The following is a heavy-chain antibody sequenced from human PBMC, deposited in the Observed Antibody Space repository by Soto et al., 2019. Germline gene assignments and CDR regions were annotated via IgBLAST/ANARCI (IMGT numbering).Heavy chain of an antibody. D-gene: IGHD2-15*01. CDR1: GFTFDDYA. CDR3: ARGDIVVVVGASQIH. V-gene: IGHV3-9*01. CDR2: ISWNSGSI. J-gene: IGHJ4*02. Sequence: PGGSLRLSCAASGFTFDDYAMHWVRQAPGKGLEWVSGISWNSGSIGYADSVKGRFTISRDNAKNSLYLQMNSLRVEDTAVYYCARGDIVVVVGASQIHWGQGTRVTVAS.